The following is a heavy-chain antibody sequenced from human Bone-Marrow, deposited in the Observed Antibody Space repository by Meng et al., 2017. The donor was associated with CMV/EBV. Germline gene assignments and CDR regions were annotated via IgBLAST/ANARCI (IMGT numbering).Heavy chain of an antibody. CDR3: AGAPRDHSFYVRGWFDP. Sequence: SVKVSCKASGFTFTSSAVQWVRQARGQRLEWIGWIVVGSGNTNYAQKFQERVTITRDMSTSTAYMELSSLRSEDTAVYYCAGAPRDHSFYVRGWFDPWGQGPLVTVSS. CDR1: GFTFTSSA. D-gene: IGHD3-10*02. V-gene: IGHV1-58*01. CDR2: IVVGSGNT. J-gene: IGHJ5*02.